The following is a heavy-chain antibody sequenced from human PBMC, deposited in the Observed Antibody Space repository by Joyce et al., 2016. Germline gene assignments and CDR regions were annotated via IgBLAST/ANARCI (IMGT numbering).Heavy chain of an antibody. D-gene: IGHD2-21*02. CDR2: INQDGREK. J-gene: IGHJ4*02. V-gene: IGHV3-7*01. CDR3: AKNTAVTAIASPYDY. Sequence: EVQLVESGGDLVQPGGSLRLSCAASGFTFSKYWMNWVRQAPGKGLEWVANINQDGREKYYVGSVKGRFTISRDNAKRSLYLQLTSLGAEDTAVYYCAKNTAVTAIASPYDYWGQGTLVAVSS. CDR1: GFTFSKYW.